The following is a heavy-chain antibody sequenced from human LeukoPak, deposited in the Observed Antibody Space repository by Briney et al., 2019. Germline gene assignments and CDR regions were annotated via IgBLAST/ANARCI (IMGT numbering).Heavy chain of an antibody. CDR2: ISGSGDDT. CDR1: GFTFRNYA. D-gene: IGHD4-17*01. CDR3: AKHQDWTVTVPDY. V-gene: IGHV3-23*01. Sequence: GGSLRLSCAASGFTFRNYAMSWVRQAPGQGLELVSTISGSGDDTDYADSVTRRFTISRDNSKNTPYLQMNSLRAEDTAVYYCAKHQDWTVTVPDYWGQGTLVTVSS. J-gene: IGHJ4*02.